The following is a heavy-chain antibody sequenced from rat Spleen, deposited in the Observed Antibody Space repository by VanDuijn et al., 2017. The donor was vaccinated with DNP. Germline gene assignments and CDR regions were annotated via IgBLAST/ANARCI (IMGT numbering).Heavy chain of an antibody. J-gene: IGHJ2*01. CDR1: GFSLTSYT. D-gene: IGHD5-1*01. CDR2: ISSGGST. CDR3: TRANWEYYFDY. Sequence: QVQLKESGPGLVQPSQTLSLTCTVSGFSLTSYTVSWVRQPPGKGLEWIAAISSGGSTYYNSALKSRLSISRDTSKSQVFLKMNSLQTEDTATYFCTRANWEYYFDYWGQGVMVTVSS. V-gene: IGHV2-6*01.